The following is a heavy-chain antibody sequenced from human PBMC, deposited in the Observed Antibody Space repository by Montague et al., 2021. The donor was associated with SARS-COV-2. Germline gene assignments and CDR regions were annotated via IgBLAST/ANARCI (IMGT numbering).Heavy chain of an antibody. Sequence: TLSLTCTVSGGSISGDNYYWTWIRQHPGKGLEWIAYIYYTGSTYYNPSLQSRLRTSLDTSKNQFSLTLTSVTAADTAIYYCARNRGWGPCGAGYIDLWGRGTLVTVSS. J-gene: IGHJ2*01. CDR2: IYYTGST. CDR3: ARNRGWGPCGAGYIDL. CDR1: GGSISGDNYY. V-gene: IGHV4-31*03. D-gene: IGHD7-27*01.